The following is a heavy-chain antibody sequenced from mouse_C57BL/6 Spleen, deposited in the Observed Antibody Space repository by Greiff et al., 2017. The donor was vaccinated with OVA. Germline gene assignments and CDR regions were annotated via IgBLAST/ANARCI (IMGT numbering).Heavy chain of an antibody. V-gene: IGHV5-6*01. Sequence: EVQRVESGGDLVKPGGSLKLSCAASGFTFSSYGMSWVRQTPDKRLEWVATISSGGSYTYYPDSVKGRFTISRDNAKNTLYLQMSSLKSEDTAMYYCARLDGYDEGGYYAMDYWGQGTSVTVSS. CDR2: ISSGGSYT. D-gene: IGHD2-2*01. CDR3: ARLDGYDEGGYYAMDY. CDR1: GFTFSSYG. J-gene: IGHJ4*01.